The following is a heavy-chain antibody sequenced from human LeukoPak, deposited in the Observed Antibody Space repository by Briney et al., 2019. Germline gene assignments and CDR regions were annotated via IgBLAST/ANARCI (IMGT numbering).Heavy chain of an antibody. D-gene: IGHD3-9*01. V-gene: IGHV3-23*01. CDR3: AKNYDILTGYYNSRRPFSGYYGMDV. CDR1: GFTFSSYA. J-gene: IGHJ6*02. CDR2: ISGSGGST. Sequence: PGGSLRLSCAASGFTFSSYAMSWVRQAPGEGLEWVSAISGSGGSTYYADSVKGRFTISRDNSKNTLYLQMNSLRAEDTAVYYCAKNYDILTGYYNSRRPFSGYYGMDVWGQGTTVTVSS.